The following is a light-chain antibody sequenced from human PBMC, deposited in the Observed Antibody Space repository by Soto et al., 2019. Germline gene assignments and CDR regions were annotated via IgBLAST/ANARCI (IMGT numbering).Light chain of an antibody. CDR2: EAS. CDR3: QQYNNWPKYT. V-gene: IGKV3-15*01. CDR1: QSITSN. Sequence: EVVMTQSPATLSVSPGERATLSCRASQSITSNLAGYQQRPGQTPRLLIYEASTRATGIPARFSGSGSGTDFSLTITSLQSEDFAVYFCQQYNNWPKYTFGQGTKLQIK. J-gene: IGKJ2*01.